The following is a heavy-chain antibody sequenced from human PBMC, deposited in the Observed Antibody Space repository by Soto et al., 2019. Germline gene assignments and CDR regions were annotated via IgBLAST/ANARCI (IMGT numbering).Heavy chain of an antibody. J-gene: IGHJ4*02. CDR1: GGTFSIYT. CDR3: ARGYCSSTSCYAFDY. D-gene: IGHD2-2*01. CDR2: IIPILGIA. V-gene: IGHV1-69*02. Sequence: QVQLVQSGAEVKKPGSSVKVSCKASGGTFSIYTISWVRQAPGKGLEWMGRIIPILGIANYAQKFQGRVPITADKSSSTAYMELSSLRAEDTAVYYCARGYCSSTSCYAFDYWGQGTLVTVS.